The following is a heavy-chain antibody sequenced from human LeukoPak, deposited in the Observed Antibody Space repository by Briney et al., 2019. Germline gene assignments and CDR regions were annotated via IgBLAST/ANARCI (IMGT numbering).Heavy chain of an antibody. V-gene: IGHV3-23*01. CDR1: GFTFSSYA. Sequence: PGGSLRLPCAASGFTFSSYAMTWVRQAPGKGLEWVSGISGSGGDTYNADSVKGRFTISSDNSKNTLYLQMNSLRAEDTAVYYCAKGGGLYDILTSYYYYGMDVWGQGTTVTVSS. D-gene: IGHD3-9*01. CDR2: ISGSGGDT. J-gene: IGHJ6*02. CDR3: AKGGGLYDILTSYYYYGMDV.